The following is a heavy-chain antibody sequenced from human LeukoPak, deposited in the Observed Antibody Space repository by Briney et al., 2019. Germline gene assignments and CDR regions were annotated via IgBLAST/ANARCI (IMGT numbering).Heavy chain of an antibody. V-gene: IGHV3-23*01. CDR3: AKVAVAGTSPGYYYNYGMDV. CDR1: GFTFSSYA. D-gene: IGHD6-19*01. Sequence: PGGSLRLSCAASGFTFSSYAMSWVRQAPGKGLEWVSAISGSGGSTYYADSVKGRFTISRDNSKNTLYLQMNSLRAEDAAVYYCAKVAVAGTSPGYYYNYGMDVWGQGTTVTVSS. J-gene: IGHJ6*02. CDR2: ISGSGGST.